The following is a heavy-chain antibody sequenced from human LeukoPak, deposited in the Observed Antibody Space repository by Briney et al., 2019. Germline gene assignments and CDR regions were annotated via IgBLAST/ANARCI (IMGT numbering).Heavy chain of an antibody. D-gene: IGHD3-16*02. Sequence: SETLSLTCTVSGCSISSYYWSWIRQPPGKGLYLIGYIYYSGSTNYNPSLKSRVTISVDTSKNQFSLKLSSVTAADTAVYYCAREIYDYVWGSYRSPRFDPWGQGTLVTVPS. CDR2: IYYSGST. J-gene: IGHJ5*02. V-gene: IGHV4-59*01. CDR3: AREIYDYVWGSYRSPRFDP. CDR1: GCSISSYY.